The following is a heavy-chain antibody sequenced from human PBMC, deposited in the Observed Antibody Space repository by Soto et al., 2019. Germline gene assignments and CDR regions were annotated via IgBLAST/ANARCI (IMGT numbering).Heavy chain of an antibody. V-gene: IGHV3-7*05. CDR3: ARWAYCSGGSCYSIPYYGMDV. CDR1: GFTFSSYW. D-gene: IGHD2-15*01. Sequence: GGSLRLSCAASGFTFSSYWMSWVRQAPGKGLEWVANIKQDGSEKYYVDSVKGRFTISRDNAKNSLYLQMNSLRAEDTAVYYCARWAYCSGGSCYSIPYYGMDVWGQGTTVTVSS. J-gene: IGHJ6*02. CDR2: IKQDGSEK.